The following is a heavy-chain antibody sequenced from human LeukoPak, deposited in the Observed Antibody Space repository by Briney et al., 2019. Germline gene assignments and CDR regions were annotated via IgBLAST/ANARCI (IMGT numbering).Heavy chain of an antibody. V-gene: IGHV4-39*01. CDR3: ASLYGGNSNNYYCDY. CDR1: GGSSNSSSYY. D-gene: IGHD4-23*01. J-gene: IGHJ4*02. Sequence: PSETLSLTCSVSGGSSNSSSYYWRWIRQPPGKGLEWIGSIHDSGSTDYNPSPKSRVTISVDTSKNQFSLKLSSVTAADTAVYYCASLYGGNSNNYYCDYWGRGTLVTVSS. CDR2: IHDSGST.